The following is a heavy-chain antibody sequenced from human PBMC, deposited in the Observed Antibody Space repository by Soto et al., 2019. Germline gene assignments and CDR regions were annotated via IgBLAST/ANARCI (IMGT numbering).Heavy chain of an antibody. CDR1: GFTFSSYA. CDR2: ISYDGSNK. Sequence: GGSLRLSCAASGFTFSSYAMHWVRQAPGKGLEWVAVISYDGSNKYYADSVKGRFTISRDNSKNTLYLQMNSLRAEDTAVYYCARDAQLVWKRNSIDYWGQGTLVTVSS. V-gene: IGHV3-30-3*01. D-gene: IGHD6-13*01. J-gene: IGHJ4*02. CDR3: ARDAQLVWKRNSIDY.